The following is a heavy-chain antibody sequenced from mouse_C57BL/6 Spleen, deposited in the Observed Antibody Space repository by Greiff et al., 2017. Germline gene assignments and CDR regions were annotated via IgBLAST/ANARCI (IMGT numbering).Heavy chain of an antibody. CDR2: ISSGSSTI. Sequence: EVQLVESGGGLVKPGGSLKLSCAASGFTFSDYGMHWVRQAPEKGLEWVAYISSGSSTIYYADTVKGRFTISRDNAKNTLFLQMTSLRSEDTAMYYCARAHHYYGSSYAMDYWGQGTSVTVSS. D-gene: IGHD1-1*01. V-gene: IGHV5-17*01. CDR1: GFTFSDYG. J-gene: IGHJ4*01. CDR3: ARAHHYYGSSYAMDY.